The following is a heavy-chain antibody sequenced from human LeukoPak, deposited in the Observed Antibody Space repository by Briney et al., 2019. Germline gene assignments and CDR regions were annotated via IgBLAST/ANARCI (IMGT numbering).Heavy chain of an antibody. CDR2: IYTSGSY. V-gene: IGHV4-61*02. CDR3: ARDKGLDCSGGSCYERGVGY. J-gene: IGHJ4*02. Sequence: SETLSLTCTVSGGSISSDCYYWSWLWQPAGQGLEWIVRIYTSGSYNYNPSLMSRVTISVDTSKNHFSLKLSSVTGADTAVYYCARDKGLDCSGGSCYERGVGYWGQGTLVTVSS. CDR1: GGSISSDCYY. D-gene: IGHD2-15*01.